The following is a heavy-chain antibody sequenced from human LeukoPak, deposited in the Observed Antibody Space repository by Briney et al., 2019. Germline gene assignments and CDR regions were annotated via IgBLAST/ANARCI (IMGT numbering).Heavy chain of an antibody. CDR1: GGSIGGHY. J-gene: IGHJ4*02. CDR3: ARDRGGWVGFDY. Sequence: PSETLSLTCSVSGGSIGGHYWNWIRQAPGKGLEWIGHIFTSGSPSYSPSLKSRVTFSRDTARSQIYLRMTSVTAADTAVYYCARDRGGWVGFDYWGQGTLVTVSS. CDR2: IFTSGSP. V-gene: IGHV4-4*07. D-gene: IGHD6-19*01.